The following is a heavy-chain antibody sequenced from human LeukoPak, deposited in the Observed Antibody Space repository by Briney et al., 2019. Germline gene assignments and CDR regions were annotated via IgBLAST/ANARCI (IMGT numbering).Heavy chain of an antibody. CDR1: GFTFSDYY. V-gene: IGHV3-11*04. D-gene: IGHD2-2*01. CDR2: ISSSGSTI. CDR3: ARADHRGIVVVPAAIFFDY. Sequence: GGSLRLSCAASGFTFSDYYMSWIRQAPGKGLEWVSYISSSGSTIYYADSVKGRFTISRDNAKNSLYLQMNSLRAEDTAVYYCARADHRGIVVVPAAIFFDYWGQGTLVTVSS. J-gene: IGHJ4*02.